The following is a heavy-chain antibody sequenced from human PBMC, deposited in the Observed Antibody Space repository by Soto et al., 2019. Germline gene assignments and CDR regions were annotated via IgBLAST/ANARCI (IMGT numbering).Heavy chain of an antibody. CDR1: GFTFSSYG. V-gene: IGHV3-30*18. CDR3: AKDIEYSSSSYYYGMDV. D-gene: IGHD6-6*01. J-gene: IGHJ6*01. CDR2: ISYDGSNK. Sequence: QVQLVESGGGVVQPGRSLRLSCAASGFTFSSYGMHWVRQAPGKGLEWVAVISYDGSNKYYADSVKGRFTISRDNSKNTLYLQMNSLRAEDTAVYYCAKDIEYSSSSYYYGMDVW.